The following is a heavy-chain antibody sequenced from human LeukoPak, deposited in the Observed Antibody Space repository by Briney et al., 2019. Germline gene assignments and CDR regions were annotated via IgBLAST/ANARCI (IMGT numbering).Heavy chain of an antibody. J-gene: IGHJ3*02. Sequence: ASVKVSCKASGYTFTSCYMHWVRQAPGQGLEWMGIINPSGGSTSYAQKFQGRVTMTRDMSTSTVYMELSSLRSEDTAVYYCARGPMTTVTTVAAFDIWGQGTMVTVSS. CDR2: INPSGGST. CDR3: ARGPMTTVTTVAAFDI. D-gene: IGHD4-17*01. CDR1: GYTFTSCY. V-gene: IGHV1-46*01.